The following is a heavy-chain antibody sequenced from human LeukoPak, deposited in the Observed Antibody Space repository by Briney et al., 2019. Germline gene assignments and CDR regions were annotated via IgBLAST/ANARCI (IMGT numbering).Heavy chain of an antibody. Sequence: GGSLRLSCAASGFTLTSYGMNWLRQAPVRGLEWVSSITSSGAVYYADSVKGRFTISRDSANNSLYLQMSSLRAEDTALYYCTRAMVREWEPNISDSWGQGTLVTVSS. CDR1: GFTLTSYG. J-gene: IGHJ4*02. CDR2: ITSSGAV. D-gene: IGHD1-26*01. V-gene: IGHV3-21*01. CDR3: TRAMVREWEPNISDS.